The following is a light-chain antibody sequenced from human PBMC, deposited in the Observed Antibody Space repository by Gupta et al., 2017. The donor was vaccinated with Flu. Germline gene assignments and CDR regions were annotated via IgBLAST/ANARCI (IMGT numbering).Light chain of an antibody. CDR2: DVS. V-gene: IGLV2-14*04. CDR3: SSYTSSSTWM. J-gene: IGLJ3*02. Sequence: SSDVGAYNYVSWYQQHPGKAPKLMIYDVSNRPSGVSNRFSGSKSGNTASLTISGLQAEDEADYYCSSYTSSSTWMFGGGTKLTVL. CDR1: SSDVGAYNY.